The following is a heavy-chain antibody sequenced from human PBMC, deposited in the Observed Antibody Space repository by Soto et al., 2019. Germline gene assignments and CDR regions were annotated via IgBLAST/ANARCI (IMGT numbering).Heavy chain of an antibody. CDR1: GFSLSTSGVG. D-gene: IGHD3-9*01. V-gene: IGHV2-5*02. J-gene: IGHJ5*02. CDR3: AHSYYDIFTGYYNWFDP. CDR2: IYWDDDK. Sequence: QITLKESGPPLVKPTQTLTLTCTFSGFSLSTSGVGVGWIRQPPGKALEWLALIYWDDDKRYSPSLNNRLTITKDTSKDQVVLTMTNMDPVDTATYYCAHSYYDIFTGYYNWFDPWGQGTLVTVSS.